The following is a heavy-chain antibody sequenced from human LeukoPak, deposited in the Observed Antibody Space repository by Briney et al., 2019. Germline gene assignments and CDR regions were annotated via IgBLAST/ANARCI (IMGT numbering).Heavy chain of an antibody. V-gene: IGHV3-53*01. CDR3: ARDRCTSTSCWFDP. Sequence: PGGSLRLSCAASGFTVSSNYMSWVRQAPGKGLEWVSVIYSGGGTYYADSVKGRFTISRDNSKNTLYLQMNSLRAEDTAVYYCARDRCTSTSCWFDPWGQGTLVTVSS. CDR1: GFTVSSNY. J-gene: IGHJ5*02. D-gene: IGHD2-2*01. CDR2: IYSGGGT.